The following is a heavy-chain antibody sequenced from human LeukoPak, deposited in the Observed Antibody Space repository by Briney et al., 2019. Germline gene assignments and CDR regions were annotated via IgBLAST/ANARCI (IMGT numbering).Heavy chain of an antibody. CDR2: IYHSGST. V-gene: IGHV4-38-2*02. CDR3: ARVSDDEYGGNSGANYFES. D-gene: IGHD4-23*01. Sequence: TSETLSVTCTVSGYSIISPFYWGWIRPSPGKGLEWIGNIYHSGSTYSNPSLRSRVTISVDTSKNQFSLKLNSVTAADTAVYYCARVSDDEYGGNSGANYFESWGQGTLVTVSS. J-gene: IGHJ4*02. CDR1: GYSIISPFY.